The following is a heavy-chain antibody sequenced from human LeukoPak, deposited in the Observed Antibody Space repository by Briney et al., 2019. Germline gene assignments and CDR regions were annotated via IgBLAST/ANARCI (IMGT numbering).Heavy chain of an antibody. CDR2: ISAYNGNT. CDR1: GYTFTSYG. J-gene: IGHJ6*03. CDR3: AGDPRYCSSTSCYAVYYYYYMDV. D-gene: IGHD2-2*01. V-gene: IGHV1-18*01. Sequence: ASVKVSCKASGYTFTSYGISWVRQAPGQGLEWMGWISAYNGNTNYAQKLQGRVTMTTDTSTSTAYMELRSLRSDDTAVYYCAGDPRYCSSTSCYAVYYYYYMDVWGKGTTVTVSS.